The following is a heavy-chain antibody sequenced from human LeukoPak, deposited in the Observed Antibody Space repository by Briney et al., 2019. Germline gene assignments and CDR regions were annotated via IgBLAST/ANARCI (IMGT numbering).Heavy chain of an antibody. J-gene: IGHJ4*02. Sequence: ASVKVSCKASGYTFTAYFIHWVRQAPGQGLEWVGWINPDNGATKYAQKFQGRVTMTRDTSITTAYMELNRLTSDDTAVYYCARDTAPPGQWLLDYWGQETRVTVSS. CDR3: ARDTAPPGQWLLDY. CDR2: INPDNGAT. D-gene: IGHD6-19*01. V-gene: IGHV1-2*02. CDR1: GYTFTAYF.